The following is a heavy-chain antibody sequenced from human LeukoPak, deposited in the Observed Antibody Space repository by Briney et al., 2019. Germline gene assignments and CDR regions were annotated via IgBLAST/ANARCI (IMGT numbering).Heavy chain of an antibody. CDR1: GGTFSSYA. Sequence: ASVKVSCKASGGTFSSYAISWVRQAPGQGLEWMGGIIPIFGTANYAQKFQGRVTITTDESTSTAYMELSSLRSEDTAVYYCARDWRGYSYGPDFDYWGQGTLVTVSS. CDR2: IIPIFGTA. J-gene: IGHJ4*02. CDR3: ARDWRGYSYGPDFDY. D-gene: IGHD5-18*01. V-gene: IGHV1-69*05.